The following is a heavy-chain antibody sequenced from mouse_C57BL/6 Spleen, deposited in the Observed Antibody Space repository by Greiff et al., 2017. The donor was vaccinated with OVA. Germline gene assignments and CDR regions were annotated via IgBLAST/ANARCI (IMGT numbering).Heavy chain of an antibody. CDR3: ARRGTGTSMDY. D-gene: IGHD4-1*01. Sequence: QVQLKQPGAELVMPGASVKLSCKASGYTFTSYWMHWVKQRPGQGLEWIGEIDPSDSYTNYNQKFKGKSTLTVDKSSSTAYMQRSSLTSEDSAVYYCARRGTGTSMDYWGQGTSVTVSA. V-gene: IGHV1-69*01. CDR1: GYTFTSYW. CDR2: IDPSDSYT. J-gene: IGHJ4*01.